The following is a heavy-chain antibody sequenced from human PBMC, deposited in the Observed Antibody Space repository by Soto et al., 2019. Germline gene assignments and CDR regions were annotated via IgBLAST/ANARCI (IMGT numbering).Heavy chain of an antibody. V-gene: IGHV3-73*01. J-gene: IGHJ6*03. CDR2: IRSKANSYAT. CDR1: GFTFSGSA. D-gene: IGHD1-20*01. CDR3: TRPLSHLTGTTPYYYMDV. Sequence: PGGSLRLSCAASGFTFSGSAMHWVRQASGKGLEWVGRIRSKANSYATAYAASVKGRFTISRDDSKNTAYLQMNSLKTEDTAVYYCTRPLSHLTGTTPYYYMDVWGKGTTVTVSS.